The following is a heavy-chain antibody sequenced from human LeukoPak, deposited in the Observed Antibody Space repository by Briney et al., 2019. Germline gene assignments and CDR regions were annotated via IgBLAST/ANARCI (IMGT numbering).Heavy chain of an antibody. CDR1: GFTFSSYE. CDR2: ISSSGSTI. D-gene: IGHD6-19*01. CDR3: ARDYSSGWYYFDY. Sequence: GGSLRLSCAASGFTFSSYEMNWVRQAPEKGREWVSYISSSGSTIYYADSVKGRFTISRDNAKNSLYLQMNSLRAEDTAVYYCARDYSSGWYYFDYWGQGTLVTVSS. J-gene: IGHJ4*02. V-gene: IGHV3-48*03.